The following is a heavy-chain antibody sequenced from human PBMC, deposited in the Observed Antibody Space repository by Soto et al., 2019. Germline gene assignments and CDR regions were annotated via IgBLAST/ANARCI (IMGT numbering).Heavy chain of an antibody. J-gene: IGHJ5*02. CDR2: INPSGGST. CDR1: GYTFTNYF. Sequence: GASVKVSCKASGYTFTNYFIHWVRQAPGQGLEWMGIINPSGGSTSYAQKFQGRVTITRDTSASTAYMELSSLRSEDTAVYYCARDLFGRYIGPWGQGTLVTVSS. D-gene: IGHD3-10*02. CDR3: ARDLFGRYIGP. V-gene: IGHV1-46*01.